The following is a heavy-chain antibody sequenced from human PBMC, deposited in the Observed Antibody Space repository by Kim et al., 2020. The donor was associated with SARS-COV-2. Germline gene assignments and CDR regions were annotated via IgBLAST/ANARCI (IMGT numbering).Heavy chain of an antibody. Sequence: VKGRFTISRDNSKNTLYLQMGSLRAEDMAVYYWARDGGYCSSTSCHYFDYWGQGTLVTVSS. V-gene: IGHV3-64*01. D-gene: IGHD2-2*01. J-gene: IGHJ4*02. CDR3: ARDGGYCSSTSCHYFDY.